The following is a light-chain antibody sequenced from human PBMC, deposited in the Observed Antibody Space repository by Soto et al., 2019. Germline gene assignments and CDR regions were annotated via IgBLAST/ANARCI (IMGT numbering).Light chain of an antibody. CDR3: AAWDDSLVSVV. CDR1: SSNIGSNT. Sequence: QPVLTQPPSASGTPGQRVTMSCSGSSSNIGSNTIFWYQQLPGTAPKLLIYSNNQRSSGVPDRFSGSKSGSSASLAISGLQSEDEATYYCAAWDDSLVSVVFGGGTKLTVL. J-gene: IGLJ2*01. CDR2: SNN. V-gene: IGLV1-44*01.